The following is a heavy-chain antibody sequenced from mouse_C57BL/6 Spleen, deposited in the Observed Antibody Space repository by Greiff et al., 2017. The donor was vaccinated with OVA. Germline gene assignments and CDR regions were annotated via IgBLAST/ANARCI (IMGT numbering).Heavy chain of an antibody. V-gene: IGHV1-64*01. J-gene: IGHJ2*01. CDR1: GYTFTSYW. Sequence: QVQLQQPGAELVKPGASVKLSCKASGYTFTSYWMHWVKQRPGQGLEWIGMIHPNSGSTNYNEKFKSKATLTVDKSSSTAYMQLSSLTSEDSAVYYCAREEFITTVVAPYFDYWGQGTTLTVSS. CDR3: AREEFITTVVAPYFDY. CDR2: IHPNSGST. D-gene: IGHD1-1*01.